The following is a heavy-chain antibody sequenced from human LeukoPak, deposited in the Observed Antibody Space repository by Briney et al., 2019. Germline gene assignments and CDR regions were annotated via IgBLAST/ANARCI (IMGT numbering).Heavy chain of an antibody. D-gene: IGHD5-24*01. V-gene: IGHV3-21*04. CDR3: ARDRGRGYFDY. Sequence: GGSLRLSCAASGFTFSSYSMNWVRQAPGKGLEWVSSISSSSSYIYYADSVKGRFTISRDNAKNSLYLQMNSLRAEGTALYYCARDRGRGYFDYWGQGTLVTVSS. CDR2: ISSSSSYI. J-gene: IGHJ4*02. CDR1: GFTFSSYS.